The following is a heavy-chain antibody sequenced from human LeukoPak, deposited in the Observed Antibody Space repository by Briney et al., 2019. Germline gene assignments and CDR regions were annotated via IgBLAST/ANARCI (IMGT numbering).Heavy chain of an antibody. CDR2: IRYDGTNK. V-gene: IGHV3-30*02. Sequence: AGGSLRLSCAASGFTFSSFPMHWVRQAPGKGLEWVAFIRYDGTNKYYADSVKGRFTISRDDSKNTLYLQMSSLRAEDTAVYYCAKEKSSGWHDAFDIGGQGTTVTVSS. J-gene: IGHJ3*02. D-gene: IGHD6-19*01. CDR1: GFTFSSFP. CDR3: AKEKSSGWHDAFDI.